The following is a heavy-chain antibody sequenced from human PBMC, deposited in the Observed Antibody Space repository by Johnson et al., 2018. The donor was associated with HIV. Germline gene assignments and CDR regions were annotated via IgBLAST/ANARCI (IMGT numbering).Heavy chain of an antibody. CDR2: IKQGGSET. Sequence: VQLVESGGGLVQPGRSLRLSCAASGFTFSSYWMSWVRQAPGKGLEWVANIKQGGSETYYVDSVKGRFTISRDNAKNSLYLQMNSLRAEDTAGDYCARASQYYFDAGTVDACDIWGQGTMVTVSS. V-gene: IGHV3-7*05. J-gene: IGHJ3*02. CDR1: GFTFSSYW. CDR3: ARASQYYFDAGTVDACDI. D-gene: IGHD3-22*01.